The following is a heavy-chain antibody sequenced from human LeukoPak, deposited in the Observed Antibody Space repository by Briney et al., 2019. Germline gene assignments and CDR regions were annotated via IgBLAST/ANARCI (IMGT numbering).Heavy chain of an antibody. CDR1: GGSLSSYY. CDR2: IYYSGST. CDR3: ARTTEAHSWRTRYYDYYMDV. Sequence: PSETLSLTCTVSGGSLSSYYWSWIRQPPGKGLEWIGYIYYSGSTNYNPSLKSRLTISVDTSKNQFSLKLSSVTAADTAVYYCARTTEAHSWRTRYYDYYMDVWGKGTTVAVSS. V-gene: IGHV4-59*01. D-gene: IGHD6-13*01. J-gene: IGHJ6*03.